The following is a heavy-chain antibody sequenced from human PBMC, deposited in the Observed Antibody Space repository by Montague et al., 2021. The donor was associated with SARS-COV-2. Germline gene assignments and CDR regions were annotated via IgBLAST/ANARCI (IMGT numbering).Heavy chain of an antibody. D-gene: IGHD3-10*01. CDR1: SDSISSRSYC. Sequence: SETLSLTCSVSSDSISSRSYCWAWIRQPPGKGLEWLAYIYYSGGXNSXASLKSRVTMSVDTSKNQFSLKLTSVTAADTAVYYCARAVSVRRAVNWFDPWGQGTLVTVSS. CDR3: ARAVSVRRAVNWFDP. J-gene: IGHJ5*02. CDR2: IYYSGGX. V-gene: IGHV4-61*01.